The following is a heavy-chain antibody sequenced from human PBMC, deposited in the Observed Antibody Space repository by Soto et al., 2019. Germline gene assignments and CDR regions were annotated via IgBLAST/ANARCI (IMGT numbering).Heavy chain of an antibody. V-gene: IGHV1-69*05. J-gene: IGHJ4*02. D-gene: IGHD6-13*01. CDR2: IIPIFGTA. CDR3: ARARGGSSSWYGYFDY. CDR1: GGTFSSYA. Sequence: QVQLVQSGAEVKKPGSSVKVSCNASGGTFSSYAISWVRQAPGQGLEWMGGIIPIFGTANYAQKFQGRVTITXXDXTXRAYMELSSLRSEDTAVYYCARARGGSSSWYGYFDYWGQGTLVTVSS.